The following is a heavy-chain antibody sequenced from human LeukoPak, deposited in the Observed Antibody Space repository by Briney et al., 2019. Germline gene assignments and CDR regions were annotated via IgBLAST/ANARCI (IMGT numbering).Heavy chain of an antibody. J-gene: IGHJ4*02. V-gene: IGHV3-74*01. D-gene: IGHD6-19*01. CDR3: ATKQWLAPPPDS. CDR2: INTDGTVT. Sequence: GGSLRLSCAASGFTFSKYWMXXVRQAPGKGLXXXSRINTDGTVTTYADSVKGRFTVSRDNADNTMFLQMNSVRDEDTAVYYCATKQWLAPPPDSWGQGTPVTVSS. CDR1: GFTFSKYW.